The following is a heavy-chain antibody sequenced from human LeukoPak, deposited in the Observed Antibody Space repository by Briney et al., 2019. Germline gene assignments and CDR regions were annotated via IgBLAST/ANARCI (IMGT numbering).Heavy chain of an antibody. J-gene: IGHJ5*02. V-gene: IGHV1-46*01. CDR2: INPSGGST. CDR3: AREVAVNSFDP. Sequence: ASVKVSCKASGCTFTSYYMHWVRQAPGQGLEWMGIINPSGGSTSYAQKFQGRVTMTRDMSTSTVYMELSSLRSEDTAVYYCAREVAVNSFDPWGQGTLVAVSS. CDR1: GCTFTSYY. D-gene: IGHD2/OR15-2a*01.